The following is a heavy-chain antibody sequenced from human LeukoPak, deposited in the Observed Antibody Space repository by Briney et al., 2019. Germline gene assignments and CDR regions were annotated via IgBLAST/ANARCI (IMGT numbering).Heavy chain of an antibody. CDR3: ARAGITMVRGVNPPAYYYYYMDV. Sequence: GGSLRLSCATSGFPFSDFSMSWVRQAPGKGLEWISTTNSGGATTDYAESVKGRFTISRDNSKNTLYLQMNSLRAEDTAVYYCARAGITMVRGVNPPAYYYYYMDVWGKGTTVTVSS. V-gene: IGHV3-23*01. J-gene: IGHJ6*03. CDR2: TNSGGATT. D-gene: IGHD3-10*01. CDR1: GFPFSDFS.